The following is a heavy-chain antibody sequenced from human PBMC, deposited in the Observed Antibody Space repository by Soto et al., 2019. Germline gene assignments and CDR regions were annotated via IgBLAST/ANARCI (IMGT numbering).Heavy chain of an antibody. V-gene: IGHV4-59*06. CDR3: AGVLGWGGAALVYFDF. D-gene: IGHD3-16*01. Sequence: SETLSLTCTVSGGSISSYYWSWIRQPPGKRLEWIGYIYYSGSTYYNPSLKSRVTISVDTSKNQFSLKLSSVTAADTAVYYCAGVLGWGGAALVYFDFGARGTLVPGSS. CDR1: GGSISSYY. CDR2: IYYSGST. J-gene: IGHJ4*02.